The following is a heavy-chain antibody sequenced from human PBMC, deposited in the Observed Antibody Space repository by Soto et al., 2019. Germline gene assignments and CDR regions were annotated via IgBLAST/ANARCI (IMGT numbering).Heavy chain of an antibody. CDR2: MNPNSGNT. Sequence: QVQLVQSGAEVKKPGASVKVSCKASGYTFTSYDINWVRQATGQGLEWMGWMNPNSGNTGQAQKYQGTVTMTRNTSISTAYMELSSLRSEDTAGYYCARWPDGYYYYGMDVWGQGTTVTVSS. V-gene: IGHV1-8*01. J-gene: IGHJ6*02. CDR1: GYTFTSYD. CDR3: ARWPDGYYYYGMDV.